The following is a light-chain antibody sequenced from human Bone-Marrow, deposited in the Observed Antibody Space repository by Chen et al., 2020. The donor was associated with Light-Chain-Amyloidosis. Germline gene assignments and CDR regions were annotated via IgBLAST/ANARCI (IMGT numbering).Light chain of an antibody. V-gene: IGLV1-40*01. CDR3: QSYDSSLSAWV. CDR2: VNS. J-gene: IGLJ3*02. CDR1: SSNIGAGYD. Sequence: QSVLTPPPSVSGAPGPRVTYSCTGGSSNIGAGYDVHWYQQLPGTDPKLRIYVNSNRPSGVPDRFSGSKSGTSASLAITGLQAEDEADYYCQSYDSSLSAWVFGGGTKLTVL.